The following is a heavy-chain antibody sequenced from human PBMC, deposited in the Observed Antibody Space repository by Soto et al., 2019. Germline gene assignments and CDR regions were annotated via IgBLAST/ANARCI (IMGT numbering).Heavy chain of an antibody. CDR1: GYTFITYG. V-gene: IGHV1-58*02. CDR3: AAAFSSSWYLTTDY. J-gene: IGHJ4*02. Sequence: GASVKVSCKASGYTFITYGISWVRQAPGQGLEWIGWIVVGSGNTNYAQKFQERVTITRDMSTSTAYMELSSLRSEDTAVYYCAAAFSSSWYLTTDYWGQGTLVTVSS. D-gene: IGHD6-13*01. CDR2: IVVGSGNT.